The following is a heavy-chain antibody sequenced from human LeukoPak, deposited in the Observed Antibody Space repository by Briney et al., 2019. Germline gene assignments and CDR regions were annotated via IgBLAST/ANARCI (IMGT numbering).Heavy chain of an antibody. CDR2: IYSGGST. CDR3: ARDRTGGWYFDL. Sequence: SGGSLRLSCAASGFTVSSNYMSWVRQAPGKGLEWVSVIYSGGSTYYADSVKGRFTISRDNSKNTLYLQMNSLRVEDTAVYYCARDRTGGWYFDLWGRGTLVTVSS. J-gene: IGHJ2*01. V-gene: IGHV3-53*01. CDR1: GFTVSSNY.